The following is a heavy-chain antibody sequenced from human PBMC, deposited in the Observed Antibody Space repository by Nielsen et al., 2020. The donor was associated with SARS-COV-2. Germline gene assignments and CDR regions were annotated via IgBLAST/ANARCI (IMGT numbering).Heavy chain of an antibody. CDR1: GGSISNSGYS. V-gene: IGHV4-39*01. CDR3: ARQPYCSSTSCYYYYYSGMDV. D-gene: IGHD2-2*01. Sequence: SGSLSLTCTVSGGSISNSGYSWGWIRQPPGKGQEWIGSIYYSGSTYYNPSLKSRVTISVDTSKNQFSLKLSSVTAADTAVYYCARQPYCSSTSCYYYYYSGMDVWGQGTTVTVS. CDR2: IYYSGST. J-gene: IGHJ6*02.